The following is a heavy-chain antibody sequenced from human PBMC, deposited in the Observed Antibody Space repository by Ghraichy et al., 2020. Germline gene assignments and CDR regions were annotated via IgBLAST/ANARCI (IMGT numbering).Heavy chain of an antibody. V-gene: IGHV3-49*03. J-gene: IGHJ3*02. CDR1: GFTFGDYA. CDR3: SRDSYGSGKTADAFDI. D-gene: IGHD3-3*01. CDR2: ISNKALGERT. Sequence: GGSLRLSYTASGFTFGDYAMSWFRQAPGKGLEWVGFISNKALGERTEYAAAVRGRFSISRDDSKNIAYLEMNNLKIEDTAMYYCSRDSYGSGKTADAFDIWDQGTMVTASS.